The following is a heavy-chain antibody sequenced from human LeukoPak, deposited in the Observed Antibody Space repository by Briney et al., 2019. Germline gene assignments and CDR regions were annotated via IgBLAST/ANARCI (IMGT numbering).Heavy chain of an antibody. V-gene: IGHV4-59*01. CDR1: GGSISSYY. J-gene: IGHJ6*03. D-gene: IGHD2-15*01. CDR3: ARVDIVVVVAATGKYYYYYMDV. Sequence: SETLSLTCTVSGGSISSYYWSWIRQPPGKGLEWIGYIYYSGSTNYNPSLKSRVTISVDTSKNQFSLKLSSVTAADTAVYHCARVDIVVVVAATGKYYYYYMDVWGKGTTVTVSS. CDR2: IYYSGST.